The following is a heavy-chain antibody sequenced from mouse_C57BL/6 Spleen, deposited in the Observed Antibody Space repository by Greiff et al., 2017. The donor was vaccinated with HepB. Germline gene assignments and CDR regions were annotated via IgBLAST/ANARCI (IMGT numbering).Heavy chain of an antibody. CDR3: ARPLTGRGGFDY. CDR2: IDPSDSYT. CDR1: GYTFTSYW. V-gene: IGHV1-69*01. D-gene: IGHD4-1*01. J-gene: IGHJ2*01. Sequence: QVQLQQPGAELVMPGASVKLSCKASGYTFTSYWMHWVKQRPGQGLEWIGEIDPSDSYTNYNQKFKGKSTLTVDKSSSPAYMQLSSLTSEDSAVYYCARPLTGRGGFDYWGQGTTLTVSS.